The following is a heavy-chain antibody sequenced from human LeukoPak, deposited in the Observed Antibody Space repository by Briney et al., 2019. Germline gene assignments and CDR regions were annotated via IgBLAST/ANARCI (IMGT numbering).Heavy chain of an antibody. V-gene: IGHV4-4*07. J-gene: IGHJ4*02. Sequence: SETLSLTCTVSNYSISTDYYWSWIRQPAGKGLEWIGRIYTSGSTNYNPSLKSRVTMSVDTSKNQFSLKLSSVTAADTAVYYCARSLGSVVTLDYWGQGTLVTVSS. CDR1: NYSISTDYY. CDR2: IYTSGST. D-gene: IGHD4-23*01. CDR3: ARSLGSVVTLDY.